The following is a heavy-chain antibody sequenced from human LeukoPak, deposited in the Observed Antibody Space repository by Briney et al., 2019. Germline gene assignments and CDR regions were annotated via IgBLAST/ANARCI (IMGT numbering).Heavy chain of an antibody. CDR3: AGSIAVAGPIDY. J-gene: IGHJ4*02. CDR2: IWYDGSNK. V-gene: IGHV3-33*01. D-gene: IGHD6-19*01. Sequence: GGSLRLSCAASGFTFSSYGMHWVRQAPGKGLEWVAVIWYDGSNKYYADSVKGRFTISRDNSKNTLYLQMNSLRAEDTAVYYCAGSIAVAGPIDYWGQGTLVTVSS. CDR1: GFTFSSYG.